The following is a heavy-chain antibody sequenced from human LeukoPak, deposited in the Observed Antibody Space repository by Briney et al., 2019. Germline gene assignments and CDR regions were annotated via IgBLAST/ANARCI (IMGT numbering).Heavy chain of an antibody. J-gene: IGHJ4*02. V-gene: IGHV3-74*01. CDR2: LRTDGDKR. Sequence: GGSLRLSCAASGFTVRNYWMHWVRQGPGGGMEWVSRLRTDGDKRSYAASVRDRFTISRDNAKNMLYLQMNSLRVEDTAVYYCVRDHYGTNSLDYWGQGTPVTVSS. D-gene: IGHD4/OR15-4a*01. CDR1: GFTVRNYW. CDR3: VRDHYGTNSLDY.